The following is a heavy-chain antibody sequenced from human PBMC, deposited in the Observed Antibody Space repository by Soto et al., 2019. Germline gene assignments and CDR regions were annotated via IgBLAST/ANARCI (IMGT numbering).Heavy chain of an antibody. CDR3: ARGDYVWGSYRTTHFDY. J-gene: IGHJ4*02. CDR1: GFTFSSYW. D-gene: IGHD3-16*02. CDR2: IKQDGSEK. Sequence: EVQLVESGGGLVQPGGSLRLSCAASGFTFSSYWMSWVRQAPGKGLEWVANIKQDGSEKYYVDSVKGRFTISSDKAKNSLYLQMNSLRAEDTAVYYCARGDYVWGSYRTTHFDYWGQGTLVTVSS. V-gene: IGHV3-7*01.